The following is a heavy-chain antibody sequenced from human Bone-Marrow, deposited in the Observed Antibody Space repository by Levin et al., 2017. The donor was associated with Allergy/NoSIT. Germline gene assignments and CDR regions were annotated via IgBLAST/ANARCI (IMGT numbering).Heavy chain of an antibody. CDR1: GGSMKDYY. V-gene: IGHV4-59*01. CDR3: ARASKPFNDYYGLDV. J-gene: IGHJ6*02. CDR2: IFYGDRS. Sequence: PSETLSLTCTVSGGSMKDYYWSWIRQSPGAGLQWIGKIFYGDRSQYNPPLNSRVTVSLDTSKKQFSLKLTSVTAADTAIYYCARASKPFNDYYGLDVWGQGTTVTVSS.